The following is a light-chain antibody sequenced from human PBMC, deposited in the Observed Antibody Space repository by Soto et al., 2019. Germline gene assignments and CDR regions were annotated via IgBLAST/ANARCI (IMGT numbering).Light chain of an antibody. CDR1: QSVRNK. CDR3: QQYNSWRSIT. J-gene: IGKJ5*01. V-gene: IGKV3-15*01. CDR2: DRA. Sequence: VMTQSPATQSLSPGARVTLSCRASQSVRNKVAWYQQQPGQPPTVIIYDRATRAADITARFSGSGYGTYFTLPISSRQSKDFAVYYCQQYNSWRSITFGPGTRLEIK.